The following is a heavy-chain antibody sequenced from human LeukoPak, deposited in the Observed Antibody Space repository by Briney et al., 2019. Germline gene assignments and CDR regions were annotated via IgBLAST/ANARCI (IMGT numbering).Heavy chain of an antibody. Sequence: SVKVSCKASGYTFTNYYMHWVRQAPGQGLEWMGGIIPIFGTANYAQKFQGRVTITADKSTSTAYMELSSLRSEDTAVYYCARDGGGLRFLEWLSHYNRFDPWGQGTLVTVSS. V-gene: IGHV1-69*06. CDR3: ARDGGGLRFLEWLSHYNRFDP. D-gene: IGHD3-3*01. CDR1: GYTFTNYY. CDR2: IIPIFGTA. J-gene: IGHJ5*02.